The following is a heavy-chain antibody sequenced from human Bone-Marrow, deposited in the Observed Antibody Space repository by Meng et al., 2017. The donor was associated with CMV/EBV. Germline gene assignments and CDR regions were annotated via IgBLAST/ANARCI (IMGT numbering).Heavy chain of an antibody. Sequence: WVRQAPGQGLEWMGGIIPILGIANYAQKFQGRVTITADKSTSTAYMELSSLRSEDTAVYYCARVMDSQDIVVVPAANKRGGTPYFDYWGQGTLVTVSS. CDR2: IIPILGIA. CDR3: ARVMDSQDIVVVPAANKRGGTPYFDY. D-gene: IGHD2-2*01. J-gene: IGHJ4*02. V-gene: IGHV1-69*10.